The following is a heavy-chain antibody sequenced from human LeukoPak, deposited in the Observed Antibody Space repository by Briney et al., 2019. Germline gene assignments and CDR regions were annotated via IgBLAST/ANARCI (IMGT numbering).Heavy chain of an antibody. J-gene: IGHJ4*02. V-gene: IGHV1-2*02. CDR3: ARDASGRILTDDY. CDR2: INPNSGGT. D-gene: IGHD3-9*01. CDR1: GYTFTGYY. Sequence: ASVKVSCKASGYTFTGYYMHWVRQAPGQGLEWMGWINPNSGGTNYAQKFQGRVTMTRDTSISTAYMELSRLRSDDTAVYYCARDASGRILTDDYWGQGTLVTVSS.